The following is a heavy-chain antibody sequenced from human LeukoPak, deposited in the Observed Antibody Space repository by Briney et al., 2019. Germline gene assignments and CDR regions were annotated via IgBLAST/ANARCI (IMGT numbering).Heavy chain of an antibody. Sequence: GGSLRLSCAASGFTFSSYGMHWVRQAPGKGLEWVAVISYDGSHQYYVDSVKGRFTISRDNSKNTLYLQMNSLRAEDTAVYYCAREASSGLDYWGQGTLVTVSS. J-gene: IGHJ4*02. D-gene: IGHD3-22*01. CDR1: GFTFSSYG. CDR3: AREASSGLDY. CDR2: ISYDGSHQ. V-gene: IGHV3-30*03.